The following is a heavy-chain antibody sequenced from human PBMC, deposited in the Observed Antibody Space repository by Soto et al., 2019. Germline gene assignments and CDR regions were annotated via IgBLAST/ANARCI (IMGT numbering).Heavy chain of an antibody. J-gene: IGHJ5*02. CDR2: IYHSGST. V-gene: IGHV4-30-2*01. CDR3: ARVRVTGTTVDP. Sequence: SETLSRTCAVSGGSISSGGYSWSWIRQPPGKGLEWIGYIYHSGSTYYNPSLKSRVTISVDRSKNQFSLKLSSVTAADTAVYYCARVRVTGTTVDPWGQGTLVTVSS. CDR1: GGSISSGGYS. D-gene: IGHD1-7*01.